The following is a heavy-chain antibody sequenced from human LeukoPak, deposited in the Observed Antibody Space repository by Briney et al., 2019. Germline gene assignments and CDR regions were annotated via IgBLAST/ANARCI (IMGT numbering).Heavy chain of an antibody. D-gene: IGHD3-22*01. CDR1: GLTFSMYW. V-gene: IGHV3-7*04. CDR3: ARDIRVGVGSGYYYIPGAFDI. Sequence: GGSLILSCAASGLTFSMYWMTWAPHAPGRGLEGVANIKQDESEKHHVDSIKGRFTISRDNAKNSLSLQMNSLRAEDTSVYYCARDIRVGVGSGYYYIPGAFDIWGQGETVSVSS. CDR2: IKQDESEK. J-gene: IGHJ3*02.